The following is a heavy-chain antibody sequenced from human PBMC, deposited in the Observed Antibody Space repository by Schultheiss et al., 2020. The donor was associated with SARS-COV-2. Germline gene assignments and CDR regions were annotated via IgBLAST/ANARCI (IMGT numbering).Heavy chain of an antibody. V-gene: IGHV3-66*01. CDR2: IYSGGST. CDR3: ARENPGMVRGVIGGDAFDI. D-gene: IGHD3-10*01. J-gene: IGHJ3*02. CDR1: GFTVSSNY. Sequence: GGSLRLSCAASGFTVSSNYMSWVRQAPGKGLEWVSVIYSGGSTYYADSVKGRFTISRDNSKNTLYLQMNSLRAEDTAVYYCARENPGMVRGVIGGDAFDIWGQGTMVTVSS.